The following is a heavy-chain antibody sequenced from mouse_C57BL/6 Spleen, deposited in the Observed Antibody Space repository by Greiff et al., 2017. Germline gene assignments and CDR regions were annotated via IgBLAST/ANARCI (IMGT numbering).Heavy chain of an antibody. Sequence: QVQLQQSGPELGKPGASVKISCKAAGYAFSSPWMNWVKQRPGKGLEWIGRIYPGDGDTNYNGKFKGKATMTADKSSSTAYMQLSSLTSEDSAVYLCARNFLFDDWGQGTTLTVSS. CDR2: IYPGDGDT. CDR1: GYAFSSPW. V-gene: IGHV1-82*01. CDR3: ARNFLFDD. J-gene: IGHJ2*01.